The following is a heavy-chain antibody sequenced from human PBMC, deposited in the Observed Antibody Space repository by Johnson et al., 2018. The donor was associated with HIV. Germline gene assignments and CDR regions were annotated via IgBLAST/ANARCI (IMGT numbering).Heavy chain of an antibody. CDR1: GFTFSSYW. CDR3: ARGYYYDSSGSDDAFDI. V-gene: IGHV3-7*04. J-gene: IGHJ3*02. Sequence: VQLVESGGGVVRPGGSLRLSCAASGFTFSSYWMSWVRQAPGKGLEWVANIKQDGSEKYYVDSVKGRFTISRDNAKNTLSLQMNSLRAEDTAVYYCARGYYYDSSGSDDAFDIWGQGTMVTVSS. CDR2: IKQDGSEK. D-gene: IGHD3-22*01.